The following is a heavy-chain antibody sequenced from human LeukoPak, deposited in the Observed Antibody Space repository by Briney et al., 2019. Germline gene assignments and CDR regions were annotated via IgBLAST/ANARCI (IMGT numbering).Heavy chain of an antibody. CDR2: ISYDGSNK. D-gene: IGHD2-21*02. Sequence: GGSLRLSCAASGFTFSSYAMHWVRQAPGKGLEWVAVISYDGSNKYYADSVKGRFTISRDNSKNTLYLQMNSLRAEDTAVYYGARSDPRAAYCGGDCYPPPDYWGQGTLVTVSS. CDR1: GFTFSSYA. J-gene: IGHJ4*02. V-gene: IGHV3-30-3*01. CDR3: ARSDPRAAYCGGDCYPPPDY.